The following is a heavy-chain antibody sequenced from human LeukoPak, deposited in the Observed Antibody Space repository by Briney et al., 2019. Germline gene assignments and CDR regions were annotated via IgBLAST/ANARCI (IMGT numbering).Heavy chain of an antibody. D-gene: IGHD4-23*01. CDR1: GYTFSSYY. J-gene: IGHJ3*02. Sequence: ASVKVSCKASGYTFSSYYMHWVRQAPGQGLEWMGIINPSGGSTSYAQKFQGRVTVTRDTSTTTVCMELSSLRSQDTAVYYCARPGNSGAFDIWGQGTMVTVSS. V-gene: IGHV1-46*01. CDR2: INPSGGST. CDR3: ARPGNSGAFDI.